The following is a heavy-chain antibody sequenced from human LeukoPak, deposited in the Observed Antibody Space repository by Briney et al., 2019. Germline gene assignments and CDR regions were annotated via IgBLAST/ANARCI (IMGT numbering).Heavy chain of an antibody. CDR2: IKTDGSEK. CDR3: ARDKVGGGVVVITTKYYFDY. CDR1: GFSISSDW. Sequence: PGGSLRLSCAASGFSISSDWMCWVRQAPGTGLEWAANIKTDGSEKQYVDSVKGRSTISRDNAKNSLYLQMNSLRGEETAVYYCARDKVGGGVVVITTKYYFDYWGQGTLVTVSS. J-gene: IGHJ4*02. D-gene: IGHD3-22*01. V-gene: IGHV3-7*01.